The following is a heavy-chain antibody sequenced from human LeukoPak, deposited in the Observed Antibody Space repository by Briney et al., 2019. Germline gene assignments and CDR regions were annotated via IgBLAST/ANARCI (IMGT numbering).Heavy chain of an antibody. CDR3: ARVFLPWYSYL. CDR2: IYPSGAA. CDR1: GFTGNNNS. Sequence: GGSLRLSCVASGFTGNNNSLSWVRQSPGKGLEWVSLIYPSGAAHYADSVKGLFTISRDNTKNKVFLQMNSLRAEDTAMYFCARVFLPWYSYLWGRGTLVIVSS. J-gene: IGHJ2*01. V-gene: IGHV3-53*01.